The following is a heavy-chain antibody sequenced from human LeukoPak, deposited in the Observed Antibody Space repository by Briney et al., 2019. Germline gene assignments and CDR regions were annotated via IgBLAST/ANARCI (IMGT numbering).Heavy chain of an antibody. CDR1: GGSITSYY. CDR3: ARVTIVGATDFDY. D-gene: IGHD1-26*01. Sequence: SETLSLTRTVSGGSITSYYWSWIRHPPGKGREWIGYIYYSGSTNYNPSLKSRVTISVDTSKNQFSLKLSSVTAADTAVYYCARVTIVGATDFDYWGEGTLVTVSS. CDR2: IYYSGST. V-gene: IGHV4-59*01. J-gene: IGHJ4*02.